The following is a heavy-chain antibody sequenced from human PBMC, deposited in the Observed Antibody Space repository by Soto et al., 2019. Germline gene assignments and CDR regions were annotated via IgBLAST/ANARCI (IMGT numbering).Heavy chain of an antibody. V-gene: IGHV3-49*03. CDR2: IRSKAYGGTT. CDR1: GFTFCDYA. CDR3: TRGPLILAYCRGDCYLDAFDI. J-gene: IGHJ3*02. Sequence: GGSLRLSCTASGFTFCDYAMSWFRQAPGKGLEWVGFIRSKAYGGTTEYAASVKGRFTISRDDSKSIAYLQMNSLKTEDTAVYYCTRGPLILAYCRGDCYLDAFDIWGQGTMVTVSS. D-gene: IGHD2-21*01.